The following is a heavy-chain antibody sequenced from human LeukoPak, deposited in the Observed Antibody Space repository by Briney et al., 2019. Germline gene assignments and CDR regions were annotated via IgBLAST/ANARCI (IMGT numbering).Heavy chain of an antibody. CDR2: INHSGST. D-gene: IGHD3-3*01. CDR3: ARTLPPTYYDFWSGSHPLDY. CDR1: GGSFSGYY. Sequence: SETLSLTCAVYGGSFSGYYWSWIRQPPGKGLEWIGEINHSGSTNYNPSLKSRVTISVDTSKNQFSLKLSSMTAADTAVYYCARTLPPTYYDFWSGSHPLDYWGQGTLVTVSS. V-gene: IGHV4-34*01. J-gene: IGHJ4*02.